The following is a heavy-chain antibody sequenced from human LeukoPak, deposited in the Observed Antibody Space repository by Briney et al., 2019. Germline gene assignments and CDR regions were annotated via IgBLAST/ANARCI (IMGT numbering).Heavy chain of an antibody. CDR1: GGSISDYY. D-gene: IGHD3-16*01. V-gene: IGHV4-59*01. J-gene: IGHJ4*02. CDR3: TRGAGWLIDY. Sequence: ASETLSLTCTVSGGSISDYYRGWIRQPPGKGLEWIGYFYNSGSSTYNPSLKSRVTISVDTSKEQFSLKVNSVTAADTAVYYCTRGAGWLIDYWGQGILVTVSS. CDR2: FYNSGSS.